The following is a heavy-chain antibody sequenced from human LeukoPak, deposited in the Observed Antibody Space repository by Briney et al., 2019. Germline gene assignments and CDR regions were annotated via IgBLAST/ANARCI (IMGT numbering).Heavy chain of an antibody. D-gene: IGHD3-10*01. CDR3: AKALWFGECLGY. J-gene: IGHJ4*02. CDR2: ISYDGSNK. V-gene: IGHV3-30*18. Sequence: GSLRLSCAASGFTFSNYGMHWVRQAPGKGLEWVAVISYDGSNKYYADSVKGRFTISRDNSKNTLYLQMNSLRAEDTAVYYCAKALWFGECLGYWGQGTLVTVSS. CDR1: GFTFSNYG.